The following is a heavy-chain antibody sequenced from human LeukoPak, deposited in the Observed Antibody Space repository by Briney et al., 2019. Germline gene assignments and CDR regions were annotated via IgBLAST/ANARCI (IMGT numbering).Heavy chain of an antibody. J-gene: IGHJ4*02. V-gene: IGHV4-59*01. CDR2: IYYSGST. CDR1: GGSISSYY. Sequence: SETLSLTCTVSGGSISSYYWSWIQQPPGKGLEWIGYIYYSGSTNYNPSLKSRVTISVDTSKNQFSLKLSSVTAADTAVYYCAGVSGSYRHNYFDYWGQGTLVTVSS. CDR3: AGVSGSYRHNYFDY. D-gene: IGHD1-26*01.